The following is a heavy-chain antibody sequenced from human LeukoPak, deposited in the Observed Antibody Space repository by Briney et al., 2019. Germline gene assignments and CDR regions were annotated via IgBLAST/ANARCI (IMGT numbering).Heavy chain of an antibody. V-gene: IGHV3-66*01. D-gene: IGHD3-22*01. CDR1: GFTVSSNY. CDR2: IYSGGST. CDR3: ARFNYYDSSGFYSFDY. Sequence: GGSLRLSCAASGFTVSSNYMSWVRQAPGKGLEWVSLIYSGGSTYYADSVKGRFTISRDNSKNTLYRQMNSLRAEDTAVYYCARFNYYDSSGFYSFDYWGQGTLVTVSS. J-gene: IGHJ4*02.